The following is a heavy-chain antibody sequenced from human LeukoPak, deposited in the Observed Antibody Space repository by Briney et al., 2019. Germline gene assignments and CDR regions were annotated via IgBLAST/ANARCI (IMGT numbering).Heavy chain of an antibody. CDR2: IYYTGST. Sequence: SGTLSLTCTVSGGSVSSSTYYWGWIRQPPGKGLEWIGNIYYTGSTYSNPSLRSRVTMSVDTSKNQFSLKMSSVTAADTAVYYCARLSKGRYFDYIFDYWGQGALVTVSS. D-gene: IGHD3-9*01. J-gene: IGHJ4*02. V-gene: IGHV4-39*01. CDR1: GGSVSSSTYY. CDR3: ARLSKGRYFDYIFDY.